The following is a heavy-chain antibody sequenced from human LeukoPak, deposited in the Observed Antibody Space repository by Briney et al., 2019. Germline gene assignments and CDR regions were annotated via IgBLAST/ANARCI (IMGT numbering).Heavy chain of an antibody. Sequence: GGSLRLSCAASGFTFSSYAMSWVRQAPGKGLEWVSAISGSGGSTYYADSVKGRFTISRDNSKNTLYLQMNSLRAEDTAVYYCAKDTPSYYDFWSGYPPIDYWGQGTLVTVSS. J-gene: IGHJ4*02. CDR2: ISGSGGST. V-gene: IGHV3-23*01. CDR3: AKDTPSYYDFWSGYPPIDY. CDR1: GFTFSSYA. D-gene: IGHD3-3*01.